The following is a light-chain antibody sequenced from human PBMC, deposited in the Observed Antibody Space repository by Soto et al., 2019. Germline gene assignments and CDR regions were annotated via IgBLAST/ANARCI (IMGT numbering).Light chain of an antibody. CDR2: AAS. CDR1: QSVGSN. CDR3: QQLNSYPQIT. J-gene: IGKJ5*01. V-gene: IGKV1-9*01. Sequence: TQSPDILSVSPREGATLSCRASQSVGSNLAWYQQKPGKAPRLLIYAASTWQSGVPSRFSGSGSGTEFTLTISSLQPEDFATYYCQQLNSYPQITFGQGTRLEI.